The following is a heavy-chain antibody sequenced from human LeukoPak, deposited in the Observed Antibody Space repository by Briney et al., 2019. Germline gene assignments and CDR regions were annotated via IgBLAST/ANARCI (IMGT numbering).Heavy chain of an antibody. Sequence: ASVKVSCKVSGYSLSELSMHWVRQTPTNGLEWLGGLDPENGAIIYAEKLQGRVTMTEDTSASIVYMELSSLRSDDMAVYYCAREDTSTWYSFDYWGQGTLVTVSS. J-gene: IGHJ4*02. V-gene: IGHV1-24*01. CDR1: GYSLSELS. CDR3: AREDTSTWYSFDY. CDR2: LDPENGAI. D-gene: IGHD6-13*01.